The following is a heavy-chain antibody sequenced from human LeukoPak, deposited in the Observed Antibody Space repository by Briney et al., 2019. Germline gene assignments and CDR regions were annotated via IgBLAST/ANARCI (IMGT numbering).Heavy chain of an antibody. CDR3: AKDIGQQLASDY. CDR2: ISGSGGST. CDR1: GFTLSDHY. V-gene: IGHV3-23*01. D-gene: IGHD6-13*01. J-gene: IGHJ4*02. Sequence: GGSLRLSCAASGFTLSDHYMDWVRQAPGKGLEWVSAISGSGGSTYYADSVKGRFTISRDNSKNTLYLQMNSLRAEDTAVYYCAKDIGQQLASDYWGQGTLVTVSS.